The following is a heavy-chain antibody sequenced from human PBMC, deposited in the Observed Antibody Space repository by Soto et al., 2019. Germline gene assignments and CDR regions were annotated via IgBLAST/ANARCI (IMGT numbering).Heavy chain of an antibody. V-gene: IGHV3-30*03. Sequence: QVQLVESGGGVVQPGRSLRLSCAASGFTFSSYGMHWVRQAPGKGLDWVAVISYDGSNKYYADSVKGRFTISRDNSKNTLYLQMNSLRAEDTAVYYCASSPSSPYYYYGMDVWGQGTTVTVSS. CDR3: ASSPSSPYYYYGMDV. CDR2: ISYDGSNK. J-gene: IGHJ6*02. CDR1: GFTFSSYG.